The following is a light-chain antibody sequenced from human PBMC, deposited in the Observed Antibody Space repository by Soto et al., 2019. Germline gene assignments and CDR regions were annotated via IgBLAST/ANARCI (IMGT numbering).Light chain of an antibody. J-gene: IGLJ1*01. CDR3: SSYTRSSTRV. CDR1: SSDVGGYNY. V-gene: IGLV2-14*01. Sequence: QSVLTQPASVSGSPGQSITISCTGTSSDVGGYNYVSWYQQRPGKAPKLMIYDVSNRPPGVSNRFSGSKSGNTASLTISGLQAEDEADYYCSSYTRSSTRVFGTGTKVTVL. CDR2: DVS.